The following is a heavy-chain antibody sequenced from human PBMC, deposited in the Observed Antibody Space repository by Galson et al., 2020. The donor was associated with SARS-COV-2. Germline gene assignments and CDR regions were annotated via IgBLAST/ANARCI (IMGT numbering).Heavy chain of an antibody. D-gene: IGHD2-2*01. CDR3: AKDWGYCSSTSCRYYGMDV. CDR1: GFTFSSYG. Sequence: AASGFTFSSYGMHWVRQAPGKGLEWVAVISYDGSNKYYADSVKGRFTISRDNSKNTLYLQMNSLRAEDTAVYYCAKDWGYCSSTSCRYYGMDVWGQGTTVTVSS. J-gene: IGHJ6*02. CDR2: ISYDGSNK. V-gene: IGHV3-30*18.